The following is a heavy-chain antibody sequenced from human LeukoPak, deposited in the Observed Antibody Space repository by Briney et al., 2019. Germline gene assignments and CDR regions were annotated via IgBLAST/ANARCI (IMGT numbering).Heavy chain of an antibody. D-gene: IGHD6-19*01. Sequence: GGSLRLSCAASGFTFTSYNMNWVRQAPGKGLEWVSSLSGSSSYIYYADSVKGRFTISRDNAKNSLYLQMNSLRAEDTAVYYCARDGSIAVKNWFDPWGQGTLVTVSS. J-gene: IGHJ5*02. CDR1: GFTFTSYN. V-gene: IGHV3-21*01. CDR2: LSGSSSYI. CDR3: ARDGSIAVKNWFDP.